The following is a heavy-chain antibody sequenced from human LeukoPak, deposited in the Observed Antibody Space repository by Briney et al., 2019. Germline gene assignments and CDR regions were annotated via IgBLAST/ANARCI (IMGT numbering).Heavy chain of an antibody. Sequence: GGSLRLSCAVSGFTFSNYAMTWVRQAPGKGLEWVSVISGSGSGGSTSYADSVKGRFTISRDNSKNTLYLQMNSLRAEDTAVYYCANRRGSSWYGVAEYFQQWQQGTLVTVSS. CDR1: GFTFSNYA. V-gene: IGHV3-23*01. J-gene: IGHJ1*01. CDR2: ISGSGSGGST. D-gene: IGHD6-13*01. CDR3: ANRRGSSWYGVAEYFQQ.